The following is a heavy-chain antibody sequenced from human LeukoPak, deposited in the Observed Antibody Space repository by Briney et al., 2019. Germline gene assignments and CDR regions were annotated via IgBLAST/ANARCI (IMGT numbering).Heavy chain of an antibody. Sequence: GGSLRLSCVASGITFSNYAVSWVRQAPEKGLDWVSVISGSAHKIRYADSVKGRFTISRDNSENIVYLQMNNLRVEDAAVYYCAGRPTGYSSGYIHWGQGTLVTVSS. V-gene: IGHV3-23*01. CDR2: ISGSAHKI. J-gene: IGHJ4*02. CDR3: AGRPTGYSSGYIH. CDR1: GITFSNYA. D-gene: IGHD5-18*01.